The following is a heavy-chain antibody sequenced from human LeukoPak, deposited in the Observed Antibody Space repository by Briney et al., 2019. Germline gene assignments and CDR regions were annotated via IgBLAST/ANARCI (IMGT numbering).Heavy chain of an antibody. CDR1: GVSMDIFY. CDR3: ARSPYYDSSGYYGGVAFDI. Sequence: SETLSLTCTVSGVSMDIFYWTWIRQPPGKELEWIGNIDYRGGAKYNPSLKSRVTISVDTSKNQFSLKLSSVTAADTAVYYCARSPYYDSSGYYGGVAFDIWGQGTMVTVSS. D-gene: IGHD3-22*01. CDR2: IDYRGGA. J-gene: IGHJ3*02. V-gene: IGHV4-59*01.